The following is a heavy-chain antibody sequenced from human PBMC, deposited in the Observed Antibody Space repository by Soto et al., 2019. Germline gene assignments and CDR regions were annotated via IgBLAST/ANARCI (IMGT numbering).Heavy chain of an antibody. D-gene: IGHD2-15*01. CDR1: GFTFSNYA. V-gene: IGHV3-23*01. CDR3: ARGVAFLDY. Sequence: PGGSLRLSCAASGFTFSNYAMTWVRQAPGKGLQCVSAISGGGGSTYYADSVKGRFTISRDNSKNTLYLQMNSLRAEDTAVYYCARGVAFLDYWGQGTLVTVSS. J-gene: IGHJ4*02. CDR2: ISGGGGST.